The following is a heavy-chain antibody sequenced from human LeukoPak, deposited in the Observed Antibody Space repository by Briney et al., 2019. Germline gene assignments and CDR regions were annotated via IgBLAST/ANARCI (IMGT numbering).Heavy chain of an antibody. Sequence: SETQSLTCTVSGGSISSYYWGWIRQPPGKGLEWIGSIYYSGSTYYNPSLKSRVTISVDTSKNQFSLKLSSVTAADTAVYYCARRAAAVGIDYWGQGTLVTVSS. CDR2: IYYSGST. CDR3: ARRAAAVGIDY. D-gene: IGHD6-13*01. V-gene: IGHV4-39*01. CDR1: GGSISSYY. J-gene: IGHJ4*02.